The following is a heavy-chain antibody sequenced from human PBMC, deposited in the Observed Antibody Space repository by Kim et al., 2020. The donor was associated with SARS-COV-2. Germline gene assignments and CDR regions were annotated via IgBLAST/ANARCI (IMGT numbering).Heavy chain of an antibody. J-gene: IGHJ4*02. D-gene: IGHD3-16*01. Sequence: GGSQRLSCAASRFTFSSYAMHWVRQAPGKGLGWVAGISYDGSNKYYADSVKGRFTISRDNSKNTLYLQMNSLRAEDTAVYYCARDFTRYFDYWGQGTLVTVSS. CDR1: RFTFSSYA. CDR2: ISYDGSNK. CDR3: ARDFTRYFDY. V-gene: IGHV3-30*04.